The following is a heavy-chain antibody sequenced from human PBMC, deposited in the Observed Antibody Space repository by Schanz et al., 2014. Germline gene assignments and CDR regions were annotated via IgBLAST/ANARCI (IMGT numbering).Heavy chain of an antibody. CDR2: ISSSSSTI. Sequence: EVQLVESGGGLVQPGGSLRLSCAASGFTFSSYSMNWVRRAPGKGLEWVSYISSSSSTIYYADSVKGRFTISRDNSKNTVYLQMNSLRAEDTAVYYCRLWFGELYYGMDVWGQGTTVTVSS. CDR3: RLWFGELYYGMDV. J-gene: IGHJ6*02. CDR1: GFTFSSYS. V-gene: IGHV3-48*01. D-gene: IGHD3-10*01.